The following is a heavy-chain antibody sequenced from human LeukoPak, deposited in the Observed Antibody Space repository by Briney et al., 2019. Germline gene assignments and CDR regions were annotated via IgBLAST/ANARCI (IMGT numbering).Heavy chain of an antibody. D-gene: IGHD3-3*01. CDR2: ISAYNGNT. J-gene: IGHJ4*02. Sequence: ASVKVSCKASGYTFTSYGISWVRQAPGQGLEWMGWISAYNGNTNYAQKLQDRVTMTTDTSTSTAYMELRSLRSDDTAVYYCAREMGDDFWSGYYYFDYWGQGTLVTVSS. V-gene: IGHV1-18*01. CDR3: AREMGDDFWSGYYYFDY. CDR1: GYTFTSYG.